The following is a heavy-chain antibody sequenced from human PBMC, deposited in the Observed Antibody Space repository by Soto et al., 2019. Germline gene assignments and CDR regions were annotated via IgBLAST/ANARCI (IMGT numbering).Heavy chain of an antibody. CDR3: ATDWSRFHPFSDPSCSSPPGDY. D-gene: IGHD6-6*01. CDR2: ISAYNGNT. J-gene: IGHJ4*02. Sequence: ASVKVSCKASGYTFTSYGFTWVRQAPGQGLEWMGWISAYNGNTNYAQKLQGRVTMTTDTSTSTAYMELRSLRSDDTAVYYCATDWSRFHPFSDPSCSSPPGDYCHQGTLVIFCS. CDR1: GYTFTSYG. V-gene: IGHV1-18*04.